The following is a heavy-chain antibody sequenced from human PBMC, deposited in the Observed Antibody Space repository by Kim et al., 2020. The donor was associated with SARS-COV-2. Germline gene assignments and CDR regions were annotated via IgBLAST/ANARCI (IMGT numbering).Heavy chain of an antibody. CDR1: GYTFTSYD. V-gene: IGHV1-8*01. J-gene: IGHJ4*02. D-gene: IGHD3-3*01. CDR3: VQGGGSWSGYYTGRKGLHYFDY. Sequence: ASVKVSCKASGYTFTSYDINWVRQATGQGLEWMGWMNPNSGNTGYAQKFQGRVTMTRNTSISTAYMELSSLRSEDTAVYYCVQGGGSWSGYYTGRKGLHYFDYWGQGTLVTVSS. CDR2: MNPNSGNT.